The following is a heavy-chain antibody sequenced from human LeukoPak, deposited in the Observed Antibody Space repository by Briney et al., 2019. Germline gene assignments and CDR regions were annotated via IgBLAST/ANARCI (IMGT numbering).Heavy chain of an antibody. J-gene: IGHJ4*02. CDR3: ARSGYDSSGYYPAIY. V-gene: IGHV1-58*02. CDR2: IVVGSGNT. D-gene: IGHD3-22*01. CDR1: GFTFTSSA. Sequence: GTSVKVSCKASGFTFTSSAMQWVRQARGQRLEWIGWIVVGSGNTNYAQKFQERVTITRDMSTSTAYMELSSLRSEDTAVYYCARSGYDSSGYYPAIYWGQGTLVTVSS.